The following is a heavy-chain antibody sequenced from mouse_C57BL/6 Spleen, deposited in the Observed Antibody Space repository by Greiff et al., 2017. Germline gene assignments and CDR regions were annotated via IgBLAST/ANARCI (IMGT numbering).Heavy chain of an antibody. D-gene: IGHD2-3*01. Sequence: EVQRVESGPGMVKPSQSLSLTCTVTGYSITSGYDWHWIRHFPGNKLEWMGYISYSGSTNYNPSLKSRISITHDTSKNHFFLKLNSVTTEDTATYYCARGGDGYYHWYFDVWGTGTTVTVSS. CDR1: GYSITSGYD. V-gene: IGHV3-1*01. CDR2: ISYSGST. J-gene: IGHJ1*03. CDR3: ARGGDGYYHWYFDV.